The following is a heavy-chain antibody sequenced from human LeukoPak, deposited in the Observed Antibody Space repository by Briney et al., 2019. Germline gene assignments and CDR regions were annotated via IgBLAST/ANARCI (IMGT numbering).Heavy chain of an antibody. J-gene: IGHJ4*02. CDR3: ARLIQLWIPDY. V-gene: IGHV5-51*01. CDR2: IYPSDSDT. Sequence: GESLKISCKGSGYSFISYWIGWVRQMPGKGLEWMGIIYPSDSDTRYSSSFQGQVTISADKSISTAYLQWSSLKASDTAMYYCARLIQLWIPDYWGQGTLVTVSS. CDR1: GYSFISYW. D-gene: IGHD5-18*01.